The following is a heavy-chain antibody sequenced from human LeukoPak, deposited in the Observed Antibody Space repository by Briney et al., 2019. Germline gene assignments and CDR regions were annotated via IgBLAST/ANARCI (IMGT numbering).Heavy chain of an antibody. CDR1: SGSISTYC. CDR3: AREAAGKYYFDY. V-gene: IGHV4-59*01. J-gene: IGHJ4*02. CDR2: IYYSGST. Sequence: KPSETLSLTCTVSSGSISTYCWSWIRQPPGKGLEWIGYIYYSGSTNYNPSLKSRVTISVDTSKNQFSLKLSSVTAADTAVYYCAREAAGKYYFDYWGQGTLVTVSS. D-gene: IGHD1-26*01.